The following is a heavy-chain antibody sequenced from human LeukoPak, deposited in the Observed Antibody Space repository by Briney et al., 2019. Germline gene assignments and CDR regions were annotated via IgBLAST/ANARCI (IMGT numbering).Heavy chain of an antibody. D-gene: IGHD6-13*01. CDR2: ISYDGGNK. Sequence: GGSLRLSCAASGFTFSSYGMHWVRQAPGKGLEWVAVISYDGGNKYYADSVKGRFTISRDNSKNTLYLQMNSLRAEDTAVYYCAKDLARIAAAGTNYWGQGTLVTVSS. J-gene: IGHJ4*02. V-gene: IGHV3-30*18. CDR3: AKDLARIAAAGTNY. CDR1: GFTFSSYG.